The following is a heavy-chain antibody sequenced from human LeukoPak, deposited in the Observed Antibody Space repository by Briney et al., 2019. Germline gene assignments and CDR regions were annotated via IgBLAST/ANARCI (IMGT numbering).Heavy chain of an antibody. D-gene: IGHD3-10*01. V-gene: IGHV4-34*01. CDR1: GGSFSGYY. CDR3: ARVYGSGSYYNGYYYYYMDV. J-gene: IGHJ6*03. Sequence: SETLSLTCAVYGGSFSGYYWSWIRQPPGKGLEWIGEINHSGSTNYNPSLKSRVTTSVDTSKNQFSLKLSSVTAADTAVYYCARVYGSGSYYNGYYYYYMDVWGKGTTVTISS. CDR2: INHSGST.